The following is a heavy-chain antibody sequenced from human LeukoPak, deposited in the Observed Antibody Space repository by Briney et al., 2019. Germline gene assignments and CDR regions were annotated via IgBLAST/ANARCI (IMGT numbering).Heavy chain of an antibody. CDR3: ATDPGGGDYMDV. CDR2: INIYNGET. V-gene: IGHV1-18*01. Sequence: ASVKVSCKASGYTFTNSGISWVRQAPGQGLEWMGWINIYNGETNYAQSLQDRVTMTRDKSTSTAYMELRSLRSGDTAVFYCATDPGGGDYMDVWGKGTTVLVSS. D-gene: IGHD2-21*01. CDR1: GYTFTNSG. J-gene: IGHJ6*03.